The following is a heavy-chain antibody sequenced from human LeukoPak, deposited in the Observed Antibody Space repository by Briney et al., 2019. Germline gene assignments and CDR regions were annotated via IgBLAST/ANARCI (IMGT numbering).Heavy chain of an antibody. CDR2: ISASGGVT. D-gene: IGHD2-15*01. CDR1: GFTFSNYA. Sequence: GGSLRLSCATSGFTFSNYAMRWVRQAPGDGLEWVSSISASGGVTDYADSVKGRFTISRDNSMNTLFLQMNSLRAEDSAVYYCAKRYCSGATCYPRFFDYWGQGTLVTVSS. J-gene: IGHJ4*02. V-gene: IGHV3-23*01. CDR3: AKRYCSGATCYPRFFDY.